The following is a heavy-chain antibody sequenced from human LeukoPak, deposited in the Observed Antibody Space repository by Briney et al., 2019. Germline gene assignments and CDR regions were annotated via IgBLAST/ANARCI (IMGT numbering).Heavy chain of an antibody. V-gene: IGHV3-9*01. D-gene: IGHD6-13*01. CDR2: ISWNSNSI. CDR1: GFTFDDYV. J-gene: IGHJ4*02. Sequence: PGTSLRLSCAASGFTFDDYVMYWVRQAPGKGLEWVSGISWNSNSIGYADSVKGRFTISRDNAENSLYLQMNSLRAEDTALYFCGAAGTNYWGQGTLVTVSS. CDR3: GAAGTNY.